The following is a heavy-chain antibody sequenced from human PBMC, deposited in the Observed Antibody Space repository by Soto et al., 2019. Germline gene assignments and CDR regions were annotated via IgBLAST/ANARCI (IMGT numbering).Heavy chain of an antibody. CDR1: GFTFSSYG. CDR3: AKDHYDFWTRSGSYERMDY. CDR2: ISYDGSNK. Sequence: GGSLRLSCAASGFTFSSYGMHWVRQAPGKGLEWVAVISYDGSNKYYADSVKGRFTISRDNSKNTLYLQMNSLRAEDTAVYYCAKDHYDFWTRSGSYERMDYWGQGTLVTVSS. D-gene: IGHD3-3*01. J-gene: IGHJ4*02. V-gene: IGHV3-30*18.